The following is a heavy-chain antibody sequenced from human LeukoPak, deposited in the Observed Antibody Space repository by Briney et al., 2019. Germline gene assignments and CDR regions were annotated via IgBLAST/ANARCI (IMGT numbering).Heavy chain of an antibody. CDR2: IYYSGST. Sequence: PSETLSLTCSVSGGSISSSSYYWGWIRQPRGKGLEWIVSIYYSGSTYDNPSLKSRVTITVDTAKNQFSLKLSFVSAADTAVYYCARFTQLWKRGWFDPWGQGSLVTVSS. CDR3: ARFTQLWKRGWFDP. D-gene: IGHD5-24*01. J-gene: IGHJ5*02. CDR1: GGSISSSSYY. V-gene: IGHV4-39*01.